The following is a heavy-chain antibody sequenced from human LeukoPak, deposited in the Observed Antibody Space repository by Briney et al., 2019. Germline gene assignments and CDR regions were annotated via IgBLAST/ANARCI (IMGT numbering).Heavy chain of an antibody. D-gene: IGHD5-18*01. CDR1: GDSVSSNSAA. V-gene: IGHV6-1*01. CDR2: TYYRSKWYN. Sequence: SQTLSLTCAISGDSVSSNSAAWNWIRQSPSRGLEWLGRTYYRSKWYNDYAVSVKGRIAINPDTSKNQFSLQLNSVTPEDTAVYYCARERYSYGWRDGMDVWGQGTTVTVSS. J-gene: IGHJ6*02. CDR3: ARERYSYGWRDGMDV.